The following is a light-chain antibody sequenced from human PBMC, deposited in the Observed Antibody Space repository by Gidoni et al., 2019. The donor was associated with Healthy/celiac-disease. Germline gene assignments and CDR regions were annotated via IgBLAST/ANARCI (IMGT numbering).Light chain of an antibody. V-gene: IGLV3-21*04. CDR1: NIGSKS. Sequence: SYVLTQPPSVSGAPGKTATITCGANNIGSKSVHWYQQKPGQAPVLVIYYDSDRPSGIPERFSGSNSGNTATLTISRVEAGDEADYYCQVWDSSSDLLFGGGTKLTVL. CDR3: QVWDSSSDLL. CDR2: YDS. J-gene: IGLJ2*01.